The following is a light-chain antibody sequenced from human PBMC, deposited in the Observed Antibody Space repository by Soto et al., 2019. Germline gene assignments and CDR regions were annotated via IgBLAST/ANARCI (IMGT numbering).Light chain of an antibody. Sequence: QSALTQPASVSGSRGQSITISCTGTSSDVGGYHYVSWYQQHPDKAPKLMIYEVSNRPSGVSNRFSGSKSVNTASLTISGLQAEDEADYYCRSLTSNSARVFGTGTKVTVL. V-gene: IGLV2-14*01. CDR1: SSDVGGYHY. CDR3: RSLTSNSARV. CDR2: EVS. J-gene: IGLJ1*01.